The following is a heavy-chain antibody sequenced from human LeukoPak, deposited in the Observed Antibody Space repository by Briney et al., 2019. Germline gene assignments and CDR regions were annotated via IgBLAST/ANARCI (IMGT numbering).Heavy chain of an antibody. J-gene: IGHJ4*02. D-gene: IGHD5-12*01. CDR1: GFTFSSYG. V-gene: IGHV3-33*06. CDR3: ANWPTIRAFDY. Sequence: PGGSLRLSCAASGFTFSSYGMHWVRQAPGKGLEWVAVIWYDGSNKYYADSVKGRFTISRDNSKNTLYLQMNSLRAEDTAVYYCANWPTIRAFDYWGQGTLVTVSS. CDR2: IWYDGSNK.